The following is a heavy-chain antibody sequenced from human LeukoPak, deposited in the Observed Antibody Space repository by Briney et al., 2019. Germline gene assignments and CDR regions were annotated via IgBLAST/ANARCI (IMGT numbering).Heavy chain of an antibody. CDR3: ASIHTYYYYMDV. Sequence: SETLSLTCTVSGYSISSGYYWAWIRQPPGKGLEWIGSIYHSGSTYYNPSLKSRVTISVDTSKNQFSLKLSSVTAADTAVYYCASIHTYYYYMDVWGKGTTVTVSS. D-gene: IGHD2-2*02. V-gene: IGHV4-38-2*02. CDR1: GYSISSGYY. CDR2: IYHSGST. J-gene: IGHJ6*03.